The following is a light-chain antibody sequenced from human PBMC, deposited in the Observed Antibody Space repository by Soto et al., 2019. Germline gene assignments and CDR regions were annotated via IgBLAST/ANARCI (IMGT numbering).Light chain of an antibody. Sequence: EIVMTQSPATLSVSPGERATLSCRASHSVSSNLAWYQQKPGQAPRLLIYGVSPRAAGIPARFSGGGSGTDFSPTISSRLAEDFAVYYYRQQYGCPGTFGQGTKVDIK. CDR1: HSVSSN. J-gene: IGKJ1*01. V-gene: IGKV3D-15*01. CDR3: QQYGCPGT. CDR2: GVS.